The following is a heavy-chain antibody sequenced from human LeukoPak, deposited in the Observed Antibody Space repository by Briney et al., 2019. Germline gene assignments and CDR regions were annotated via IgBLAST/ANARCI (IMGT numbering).Heavy chain of an antibody. CDR1: GYTFTSYA. CDR3: ARDPGSSGYYSDY. D-gene: IGHD3-22*01. J-gene: IGHJ4*02. Sequence: ASVKVSCKASGYTFTSYAISWVRQAPGQGLEWMGRIIPILGIANYAQKFQGRVTITADKSTSTAYMELSSLRSEDTAVYYCARDPGSSGYYSDYWGQGTLVTVSS. V-gene: IGHV1-69*04. CDR2: IIPILGIA.